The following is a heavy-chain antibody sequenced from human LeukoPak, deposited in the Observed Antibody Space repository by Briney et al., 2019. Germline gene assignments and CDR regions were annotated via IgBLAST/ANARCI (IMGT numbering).Heavy chain of an antibody. CDR1: GYSTSGGYY. V-gene: IGHV4-38-2*02. Sequence: SETLSLTCTVLGYSTSGGYYWGWIRQSPGKGLEWIGSIHQTGSTYYNPSLQSRVIISLDTSKSRSSLRLPSVTAADTAVYFCARSKSWAHADSWGQGTLVTVSS. D-gene: IGHD1-26*01. J-gene: IGHJ4*02. CDR3: ARSKSWAHADS. CDR2: IHQTGST.